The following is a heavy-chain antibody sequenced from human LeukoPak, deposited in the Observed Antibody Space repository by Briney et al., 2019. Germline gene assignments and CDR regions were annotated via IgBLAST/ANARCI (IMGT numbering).Heavy chain of an antibody. J-gene: IGHJ6*02. CDR1: GYTFTSYY. CDR3: ARDLHRHLEWLLYDRGFIRTYYYGMDV. Sequence: ASVKVSCKASGYTFTSYYMHWVRQAPGQGLEWMGIINPSGGSTSYAQKFQGRVTMTRDTSTSTVYMELSSLRSEDTAVYYCARDLHRHLEWLLYDRGFIRTYYYGMDVWGQGTTVTVSS. CDR2: INPSGGST. V-gene: IGHV1-46*01. D-gene: IGHD3-3*01.